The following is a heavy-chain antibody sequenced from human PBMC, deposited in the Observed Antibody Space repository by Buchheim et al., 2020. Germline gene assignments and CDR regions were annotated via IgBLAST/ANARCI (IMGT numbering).Heavy chain of an antibody. Sequence: QVQLVESGGGVVQPGRSLRLSCAASGFTFSSYAMHWVRQAPGKGLEWVAVISYDGSNKYYADSVKGRFTISRDNSKNTLYLQMNSLRAEDTAVYYCARDRGRWELHLDYWGQGTL. J-gene: IGHJ4*02. CDR1: GFTFSSYA. CDR3: ARDRGRWELHLDY. CDR2: ISYDGSNK. D-gene: IGHD1-26*01. V-gene: IGHV3-30-3*01.